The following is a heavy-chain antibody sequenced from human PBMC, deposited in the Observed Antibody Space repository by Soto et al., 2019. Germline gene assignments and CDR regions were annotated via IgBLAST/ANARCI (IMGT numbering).Heavy chain of an antibody. J-gene: IGHJ3*02. Sequence: PSQTLSLTYTVSGGSLRNYNWNWVRQSAGEGLEWIGRIYSNGKAYYNPSLKSRVTMSLETLKNQVSLRLSSVTAADTAKYYCATERTYQLSGDDTLDIWGLGTMVT. CDR3: ATERTYQLSGDDTLDI. CDR2: IYSNGKA. CDR1: GGSLRNYN. V-gene: IGHV4-4*07. D-gene: IGHD2-2*01.